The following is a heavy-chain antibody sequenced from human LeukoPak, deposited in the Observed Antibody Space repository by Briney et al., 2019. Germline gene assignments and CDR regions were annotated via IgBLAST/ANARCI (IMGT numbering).Heavy chain of an antibody. Sequence: GASVKVSCKASRGTFSNYAISWVRQAPGQGLEWMGGIIPIFGTANYAQKFQGRVTITADESTSTAYMELSSLRSEDTAVYYCARSDNYRYSSSEFDYWGQGTLVTVSS. D-gene: IGHD6-6*01. V-gene: IGHV1-69*13. J-gene: IGHJ4*02. CDR1: RGTFSNYA. CDR3: ARSDNYRYSSSEFDY. CDR2: IIPIFGTA.